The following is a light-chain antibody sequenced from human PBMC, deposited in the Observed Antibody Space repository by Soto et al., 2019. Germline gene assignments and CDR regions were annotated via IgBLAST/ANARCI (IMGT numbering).Light chain of an antibody. CDR3: QQAASFPIT. CDR1: QGVSTW. Sequence: DIQMTQSPSSVSASVGDRVTITCRASQGVSTWLAWYQQKPGKAPNLLIYTASSLQSGVPSRFSGSGSGRDFTLTINGLQHEDFATYYCQQAASFPITFGQGTRLEIK. J-gene: IGKJ5*01. CDR2: TAS. V-gene: IGKV1-12*01.